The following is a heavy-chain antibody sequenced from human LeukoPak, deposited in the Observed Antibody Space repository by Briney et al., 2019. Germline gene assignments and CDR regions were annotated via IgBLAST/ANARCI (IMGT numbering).Heavy chain of an antibody. D-gene: IGHD3-22*01. J-gene: IGHJ4*02. V-gene: IGHV5-51*01. Sequence: GESLKISCKGSGYSFTSYWIGWVRQMPGKGLEWMGIIYPGDSDTRYSPSFQGQVTVSADKSISTAYLQWSSLKASDTAMYYCASMGPYYYDSSGYTYRDYWGQGALVTVSS. CDR3: ASMGPYYYDSSGYTYRDY. CDR1: GYSFTSYW. CDR2: IYPGDSDT.